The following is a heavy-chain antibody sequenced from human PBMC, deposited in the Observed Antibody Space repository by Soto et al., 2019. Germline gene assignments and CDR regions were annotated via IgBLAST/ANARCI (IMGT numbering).Heavy chain of an antibody. D-gene: IGHD2-21*01. J-gene: IGHJ6*02. V-gene: IGHV4-4*07. CDR3: AGIGEDVYYGMDV. Sequence: SDTLSPTCSVSGGSMRSYYWNWLRQPAGKGLEWIGRIYSRGDTNYNPSVKSRVTMSVDTSKNEFSLRLNSVTAADTAVYYCAGIGEDVYYGMDVWGQGTTVTVSS. CDR1: GGSMRSYY. CDR2: IYSRGDT.